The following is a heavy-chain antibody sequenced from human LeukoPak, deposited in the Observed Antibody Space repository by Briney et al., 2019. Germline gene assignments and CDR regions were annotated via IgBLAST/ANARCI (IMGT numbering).Heavy chain of an antibody. CDR1: GFTFSSNW. CDR3: ARDRDSGSYSRTDY. Sequence: GGSLRLSCAASGFTFSSNWMHWVRQAPGKGLVWVSRSNEDGSTTNYADSVKGRFTISRDNAKNTLYLQMNSLTAEDTAVHYCARDRDSGSYSRTDYWGQGTLVTVSS. CDR2: SNEDGSTT. D-gene: IGHD1-26*01. V-gene: IGHV3-74*01. J-gene: IGHJ4*02.